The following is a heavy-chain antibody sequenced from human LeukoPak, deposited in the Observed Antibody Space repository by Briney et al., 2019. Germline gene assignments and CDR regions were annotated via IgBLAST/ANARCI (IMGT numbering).Heavy chain of an antibody. CDR3: VRHKDPGSYYYYYGMDV. V-gene: IGHV4-59*08. CDR1: GGSISSYY. CDR2: IYYTGST. J-gene: IGHJ6*02. Sequence: KPSETLSLTCTVSGGSISSYYWSWIRQPPGKGLEWIGYIYYTGSTNYNPSLKSRVFISVDMSKKQFSLRLSSVTAADTAVYYCVRHKDPGSYYYYYGMDVWGQGTTVTVSS.